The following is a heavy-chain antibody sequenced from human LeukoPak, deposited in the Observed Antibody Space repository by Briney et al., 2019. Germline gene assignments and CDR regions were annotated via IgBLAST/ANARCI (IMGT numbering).Heavy chain of an antibody. CDR3: ARGNYYDSSGLRGGYDY. J-gene: IGHJ4*02. V-gene: IGHV1-2*02. D-gene: IGHD3-22*01. CDR1: GYTFTGYY. CDR2: INPNSGGT. Sequence: ASVKVSCKASGYTFTGYYMHWVRQAPGQGLEWMGWINPNSGGTNYAQKFQGRVTMTRDTSISTAYMELSRLRSDDTAVYYCARGNYYDSSGLRGGYDYWGQGTLVTVSS.